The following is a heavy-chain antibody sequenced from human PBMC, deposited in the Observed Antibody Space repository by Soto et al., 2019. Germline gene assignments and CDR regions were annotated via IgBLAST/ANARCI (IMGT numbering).Heavy chain of an antibody. CDR1: GGTFSSYT. CDR2: IIPILGIA. V-gene: IGHV1-69*02. D-gene: IGHD1-26*01. J-gene: IGHJ3*02. CDR3: ASLGRVGAGAFDI. Sequence: QVQLVQSGAEVKKPGSSVKVSCKASGGTFSSYTISWVRQAPGQGLEWMGRIIPILGIANYAQKFQGRVTITADKSTSTAYMELSSLRSEDTAVYYCASLGRVGAGAFDIWGQWTMVTVSS.